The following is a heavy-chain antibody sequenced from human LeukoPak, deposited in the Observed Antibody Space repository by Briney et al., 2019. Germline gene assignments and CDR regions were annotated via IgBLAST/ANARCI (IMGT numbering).Heavy chain of an antibody. CDR1: GFILGNYW. J-gene: IGHJ4*02. Sequence: GGSLRLSCAASGFILGNYWMSWVRQAPGKGLEWVANIKRDGSEAYYVDFVKGRFTISRDNDKNSLYLQMNSLRVEDTAVYYCARVLYFRENSYAGPFDRWGQGTLVTVSS. V-gene: IGHV3-7*01. CDR3: ARVLYFRENSYAGPFDR. CDR2: IKRDGSEA. D-gene: IGHD5-18*01.